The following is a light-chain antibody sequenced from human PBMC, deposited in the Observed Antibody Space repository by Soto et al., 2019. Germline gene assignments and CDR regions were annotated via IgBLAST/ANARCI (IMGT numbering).Light chain of an antibody. V-gene: IGLV2-14*01. CDR3: SSYTRSSTF. CDR2: EVS. CDR1: SSDVGGYNY. J-gene: IGLJ1*01. Sequence: QSVLTQPASVSGSPGQSITISCTGTSSDVGGYNYVSWYQQHPGKAPKLMIYEVSNRPSGVSNRFSGSKSGNTASLTISGLQAEDEADYYCSSYTRSSTFFGTGTKVTVL.